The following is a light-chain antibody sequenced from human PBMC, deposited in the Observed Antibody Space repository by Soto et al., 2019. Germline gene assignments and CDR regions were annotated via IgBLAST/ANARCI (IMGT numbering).Light chain of an antibody. V-gene: IGKV1-5*03. CDR2: SAS. Sequence: EIQMTQSPSTLSASVGDRVTITCRASQNIRSWLAWYQQKPGKAPELLIYSASGLESGVPSRFSGSGSGTEFTLTISSLQPDDFATYYCQEYNGNSGLTFGGGTKVEIK. CDR3: QEYNGNSGLT. J-gene: IGKJ4*01. CDR1: QNIRSW.